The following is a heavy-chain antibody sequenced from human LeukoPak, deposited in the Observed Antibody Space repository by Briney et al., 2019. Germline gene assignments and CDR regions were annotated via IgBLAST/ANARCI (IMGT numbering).Heavy chain of an antibody. CDR1: GFIFRNYA. V-gene: IGHV3-23*01. CDR3: AKWGDYDILTGYYVSDF. CDR2: ITGSGDTT. Sequence: PGASLRLSCAASGFIFRNYAMSWVRQAPGKGLEWVSAITGSGDTTYYADSVKGRFTISRDNSKNTLYVEMNTLRAEDTAVYYCAKWGDYDILTGYYVSDFWGLGTLVTVSS. J-gene: IGHJ4*02. D-gene: IGHD3-9*01.